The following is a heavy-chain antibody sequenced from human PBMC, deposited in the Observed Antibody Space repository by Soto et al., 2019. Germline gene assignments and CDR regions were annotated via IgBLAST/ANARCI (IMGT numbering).Heavy chain of an antibody. J-gene: IGHJ4*02. CDR1: GYAFTTYG. CDR3: ARGGVFFFAAPTNPFDY. Sequence: ASVKASCKPSGYAFTTYGISWVRQAPGQGLERMGWINAYNGNTSYAQKFQGRVTMTTNTSISTAYMELSSLRSEDTAVYYCARGGVFFFAAPTNPFDYWGQGTLVTVSS. D-gene: IGHD3-10*01. CDR2: INAYNGNT. V-gene: IGHV1-8*02.